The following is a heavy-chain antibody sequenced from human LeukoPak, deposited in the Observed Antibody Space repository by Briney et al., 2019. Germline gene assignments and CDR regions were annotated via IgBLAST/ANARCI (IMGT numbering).Heavy chain of an antibody. CDR3: ARAVLRSLSSGFGY. CDR2: ISSSSSYI. V-gene: IGHV3-21*01. D-gene: IGHD3-22*01. Sequence: GGSLRLSCAASGFTFSSYSMNWVRQAPGKGLEWVSSISSSSSYIYYADSVKGRFTISRDNAKNSLYLQMNSLRAEDTAVYYCARAVLRSLSSGFGYWGQGTLVTVSS. CDR1: GFTFSSYS. J-gene: IGHJ4*02.